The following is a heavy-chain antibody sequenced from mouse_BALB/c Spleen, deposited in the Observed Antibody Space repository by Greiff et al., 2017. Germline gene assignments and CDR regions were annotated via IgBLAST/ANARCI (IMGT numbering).Heavy chain of an antibody. V-gene: IGHV3-6*02. CDR2: ISYDGSN. Sequence: EVQLVESGPGLVKPSQSLSLTCSVTGYSITSGYYWNWIRQFPGNKLEWMGYISYDGSNNYNPSLKNRISITRDTSKNQFFLKLNSVTTEDTATYYCARDDYDEFAYWGQGTLVTVSA. CDR3: ARDDYDEFAY. CDR1: GYSITSGYY. J-gene: IGHJ3*01. D-gene: IGHD2-4*01.